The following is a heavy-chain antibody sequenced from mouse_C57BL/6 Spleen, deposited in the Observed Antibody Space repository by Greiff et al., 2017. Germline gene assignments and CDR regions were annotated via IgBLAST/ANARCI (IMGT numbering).Heavy chain of an antibody. CDR1: GFTFSSYG. J-gene: IGHJ4*01. CDR3: ARRGYYGSSYKDAMDY. Sequence: VKLVESGGDLVKPGGSLKLSCAAFGFTFSSYGMSWVRQTPDKRLEWVATISSGGSYTYYADSVKGRFTISRDNAKNTLYLQMSSLKSEDTAMYYCARRGYYGSSYKDAMDYWGQGTSVTVSS. CDR2: ISSGGSYT. V-gene: IGHV5-6*02. D-gene: IGHD1-1*01.